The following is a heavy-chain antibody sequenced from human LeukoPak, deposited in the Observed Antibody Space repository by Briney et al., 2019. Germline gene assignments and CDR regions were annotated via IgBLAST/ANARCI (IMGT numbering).Heavy chain of an antibody. D-gene: IGHD4-11*01. Sequence: PGGSLRLSCAAPGFTFSSYGMHWVRQAPGKGLEWVAVIWYDGSNKYYADSVKGRFTISRDNSKNTLYLQMNSLRAEDTAVYYCARDGLLDYSNFNGYDYWGQGTLVTVSS. CDR3: ARDGLLDYSNFNGYDY. CDR2: IWYDGSNK. CDR1: GFTFSSYG. V-gene: IGHV3-33*01. J-gene: IGHJ4*02.